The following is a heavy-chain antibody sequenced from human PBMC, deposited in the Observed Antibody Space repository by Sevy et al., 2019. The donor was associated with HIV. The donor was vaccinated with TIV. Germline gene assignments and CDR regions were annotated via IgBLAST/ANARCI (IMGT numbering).Heavy chain of an antibody. CDR2: ISYDGSNK. J-gene: IGHJ6*02. Sequence: GGSLRLSCAASGFTFSTYGMHWVRQAPGKGLEWVAVISYDGSNKYYGDSVKGRFTISRDNSKNTRYLQMNSLRAEDTAVYYCARDINQLLYGGSNYYYGTDVWGQGTTVTVSS. CDR3: ARDINQLLYGGSNYYYGTDV. D-gene: IGHD2-2*02. CDR1: GFTFSTYG. V-gene: IGHV3-33*05.